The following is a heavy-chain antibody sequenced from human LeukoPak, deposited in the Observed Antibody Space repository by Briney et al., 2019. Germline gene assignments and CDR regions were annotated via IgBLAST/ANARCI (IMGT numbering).Heavy chain of an antibody. Sequence: ASVKVSCKASGYTFTSYGITWVRQAPGQGLEWMGRISAYNGDTNYAEKLQGRVTMTTDTSTSTAYMELRSLRSDDTAMYYCARDLKGSSNWHYYYIYYMDVWGKGTTVTVSS. CDR2: ISAYNGDT. CDR1: GYTFTSYG. CDR3: ARDLKGSSNWHYYYIYYMDV. J-gene: IGHJ6*03. D-gene: IGHD6-13*01. V-gene: IGHV1-18*01.